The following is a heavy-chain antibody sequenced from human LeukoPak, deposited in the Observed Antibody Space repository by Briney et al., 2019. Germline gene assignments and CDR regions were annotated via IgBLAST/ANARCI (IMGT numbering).Heavy chain of an antibody. CDR2: IYHSGST. V-gene: IGHV4-30-2*01. Sequence: SQTLSLTCAVSGGSISSGGYSWSWIRQPPGKGLEWIGYIYHSGSTYYNPSLKSRVTISVDRSKNQFSLKLSSVTAADTAVYYCASAGTYYYDSSGYYYEGNWFDPWGQGTLVTVSS. CDR1: GGSISSGGYS. CDR3: ASAGTYYYDSSGYYYEGNWFDP. D-gene: IGHD3-22*01. J-gene: IGHJ5*02.